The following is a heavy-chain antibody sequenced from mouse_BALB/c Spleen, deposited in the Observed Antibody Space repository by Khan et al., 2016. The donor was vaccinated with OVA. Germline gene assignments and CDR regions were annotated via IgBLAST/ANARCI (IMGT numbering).Heavy chain of an antibody. CDR3: ARDFHYYGRRGALDY. J-gene: IGHJ4*01. D-gene: IGHD1-1*01. CDR1: GYTFTGYS. V-gene: IGHV1-4*01. CDR2: ISPSNAYT. Sequence: QVQLQQSGAELARPGASVKMSCKASGYTFTGYSMHWIQQRPGQGLEWIGYISPSNAYTNYNQKFKDKATLTADKSSSTAYMQLSSLTSEDSAVYYCARDFHYYGRRGALDYWGQGTSVTVSS.